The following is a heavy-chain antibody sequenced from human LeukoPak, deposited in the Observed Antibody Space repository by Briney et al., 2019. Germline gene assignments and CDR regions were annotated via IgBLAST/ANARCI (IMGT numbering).Heavy chain of an antibody. J-gene: IGHJ6*02. CDR1: GYTFTCYG. CDR3: ARDIVVVPAADYGMDV. V-gene: IGHV1-18*01. Sequence: GASVKVSCKASGYTFTCYGISWVRQAPGQGLEWMGWISAYNGNTNYAQKLQGRVTMTTDTSTSTAYMELRSLRSDDTAVYYCARDIVVVPAADYGMDVWGQGTTVTVSS. D-gene: IGHD2-2*01. CDR2: ISAYNGNT.